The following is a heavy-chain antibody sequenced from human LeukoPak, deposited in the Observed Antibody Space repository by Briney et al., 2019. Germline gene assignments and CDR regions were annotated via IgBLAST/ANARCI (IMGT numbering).Heavy chain of an antibody. CDR2: IYTSGST. CDR3: ARDSLIAGYSSPRDYYYGMDV. Sequence: SETLSLTCTVSGGSISSYYWSWIRQPAGKGLEWIGRIYTSGSTNYNPSLKSRVTMSVDTSKNQFSLKLSSVTAADTAVYYCARDSLIAGYSSPRDYYYGMDVWGQGTTVTVSS. D-gene: IGHD6-13*01. CDR1: GGSISSYY. V-gene: IGHV4-4*07. J-gene: IGHJ6*02.